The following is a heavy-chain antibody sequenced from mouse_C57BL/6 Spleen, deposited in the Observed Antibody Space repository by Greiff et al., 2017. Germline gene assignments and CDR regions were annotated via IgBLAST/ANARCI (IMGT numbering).Heavy chain of an antibody. Sequence: VQLQQPGAELVRPGSSVTLSCKASGYPFTSSWMHWVKQRPIQGLEWIGNIDPSDSETHYNQKFKDKATLTVDKSSSTAYMQRSSLTSEDSAVDYGARSDYYARDYWGQGTAVTVSS. CDR1: GYPFTSSW. J-gene: IGHJ4*01. CDR2: IDPSDSET. V-gene: IGHV1-52*01. CDR3: ARSDYYARDY.